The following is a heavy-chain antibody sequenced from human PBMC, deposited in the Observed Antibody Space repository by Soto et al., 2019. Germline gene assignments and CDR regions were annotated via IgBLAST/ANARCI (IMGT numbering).Heavy chain of an antibody. D-gene: IGHD1-26*01. Sequence: ASVKVSCKASGYTFTGYYMHWVRQAPGQGLEWMGWISAYNGNTNYAQKFQGRVTMTTDTSTSTAYMELRSLRSDDTAVYYCATSWERRLDPWGQGTLVTVSS. J-gene: IGHJ5*02. CDR1: GYTFTGYY. CDR2: ISAYNGNT. CDR3: ATSWERRLDP. V-gene: IGHV1-18*04.